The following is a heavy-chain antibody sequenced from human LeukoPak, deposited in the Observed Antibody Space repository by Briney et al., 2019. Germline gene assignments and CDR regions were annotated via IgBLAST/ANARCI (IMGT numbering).Heavy chain of an antibody. Sequence: GGSLRLSCAASGFIFSIYGMHWVRQAPGKGLEWVVVISYDGSNKYYADSVKGRFTISRDNSKNTLYLQMNSLRAEDTAVYYCARRAGAYSHPYDYWGQGTLVTVSS. CDR3: ARRAGAYSHPYDY. CDR1: GFIFSIYG. CDR2: ISYDGSNK. D-gene: IGHD4/OR15-4a*01. J-gene: IGHJ4*02. V-gene: IGHV3-30*03.